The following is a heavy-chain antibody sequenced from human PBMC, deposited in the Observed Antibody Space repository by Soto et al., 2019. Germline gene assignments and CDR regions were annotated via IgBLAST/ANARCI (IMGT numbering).Heavy chain of an antibody. V-gene: IGHV2-26*01. D-gene: IGHD3-10*01. CDR2: IFSNDEK. CDR1: GFSLSNARMG. CDR3: ARIGQSMWYYGSGSYYNVAYWYFDL. J-gene: IGHJ2*01. Sequence: SGPTLVNPTETLTLTCTVSGFSLSNARMGVSWIRQPPGKALEWLAHIFSNDEKSYSTSLKSRLTISKDTSKSQVVLTMTNMDPVDTATYYCARIGQSMWYYGSGSYYNVAYWYFDLWGRGTLVTVSS.